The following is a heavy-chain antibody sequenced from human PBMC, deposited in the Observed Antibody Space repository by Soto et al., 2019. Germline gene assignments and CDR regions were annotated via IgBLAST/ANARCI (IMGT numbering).Heavy chain of an antibody. J-gene: IGHJ6*02. D-gene: IGHD5-12*01. CDR3: ASSTRLQFFAMDV. Sequence: GPTLVIPTHTLRLTCNFSGFSLSTEKMRLSWIRQSPGKALEWLARIDWDDNKFYRTSLKTRLTISKETSKDQVVLTMTNMDPVDSGTYYCASSTRLQFFAMDVWGQGTKVTVYS. CDR2: IDWDDNK. V-gene: IGHV2-70*04. CDR1: GFSLSTEKMR.